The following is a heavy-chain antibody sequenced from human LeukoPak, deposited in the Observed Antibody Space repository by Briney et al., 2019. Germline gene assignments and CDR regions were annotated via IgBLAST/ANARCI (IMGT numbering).Heavy chain of an antibody. Sequence: GGSLRLSCAASGFTFSNYGMSWVRQAPGKGLEWVPGINASGGSAYADSVKGRFTISRDNSKNTLYMQMNSLRAEDTALYYCAKEVLDDNWITIDYWGQGILVSVSS. CDR2: INASGGSA. J-gene: IGHJ4*02. V-gene: IGHV3-23*01. CDR3: AKEVLDDNWITIDY. D-gene: IGHD1-1*01. CDR1: GFTFSNYG.